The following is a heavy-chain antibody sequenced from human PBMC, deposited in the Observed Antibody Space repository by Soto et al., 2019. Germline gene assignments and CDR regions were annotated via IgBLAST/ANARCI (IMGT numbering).Heavy chain of an antibody. CDR3: ARDPGSKTAAGTPKPFDY. CDR1: GYTFTGYY. CDR2: INPNSGGT. Sequence: ASVKVSCKASGYTFTGYYMHWVRQAPGQGLEWMGWINPNSGGTNYAQKFQGRVTMTRDTSISTAYMELSRLRSDDTAVYDCARDPGSKTAAGTPKPFDYWGQGTLVTVSS. D-gene: IGHD6-13*01. V-gene: IGHV1-2*02. J-gene: IGHJ4*02.